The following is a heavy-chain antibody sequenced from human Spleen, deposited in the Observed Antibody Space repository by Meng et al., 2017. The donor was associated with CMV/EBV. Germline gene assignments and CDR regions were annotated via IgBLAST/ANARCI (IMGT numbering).Heavy chain of an antibody. CDR3: AKEHTYDFWGGYYDGYFDY. D-gene: IGHD3-3*01. J-gene: IGHJ4*02. V-gene: IGHV3-7*03. Sequence: GGSLRLSCAASGFTFSSYWMSWVRQAPGKGLEWVANIKQDGSEKYYVDSVKGRFTIARDNAKNSLYLQMNSLRAEDTAVYYCAKEHTYDFWGGYYDGYFDYWGQGTLVTVSS. CDR1: GFTFSSYW. CDR2: IKQDGSEK.